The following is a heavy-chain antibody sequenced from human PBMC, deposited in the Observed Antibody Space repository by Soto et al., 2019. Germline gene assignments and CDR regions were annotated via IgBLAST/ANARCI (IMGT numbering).Heavy chain of an antibody. CDR3: ARSPRGIAAANYYYYMDV. CDR2: IYYSGST. J-gene: IGHJ6*03. V-gene: IGHV4-59*01. CDR1: GASISSYY. D-gene: IGHD6-13*01. Sequence: SETLSLTCTVSGASISSYYWSWIRQPPGKGLEWIGYIYYSGSTNYNPSLKSRVTISVDTSKNQFSLKLSSVTAADTAVYYCARSPRGIAAANYYYYMDVWGKGTTVTVSS.